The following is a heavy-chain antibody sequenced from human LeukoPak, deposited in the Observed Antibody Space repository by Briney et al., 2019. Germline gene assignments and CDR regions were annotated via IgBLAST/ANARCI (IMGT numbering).Heavy chain of an antibody. J-gene: IGHJ4*02. D-gene: IGHD3-22*01. CDR3: ARDRGSYYYDSSGYYLDY. CDR1: GFTFSRYW. V-gene: IGHV3-7*01. Sequence: GGSLRLSCAASGFTFSRYWMTWVRQAPGKGLEWVAKIDLDGREKDYVDSVKGRFTMSRDNAKNSLYLQMNSLRAEDTAVYYCARDRGSYYYDSSGYYLDYWGQGTLVTVSS. CDR2: IDLDGREK.